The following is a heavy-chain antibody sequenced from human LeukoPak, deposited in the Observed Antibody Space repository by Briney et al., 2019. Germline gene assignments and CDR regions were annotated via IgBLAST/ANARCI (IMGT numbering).Heavy chain of an antibody. D-gene: IGHD2-21*02. CDR1: GGSFSGYY. J-gene: IGHJ4*02. CDR3: ARVQDCGGDCYPSYFDY. V-gene: IGHV4-34*01. Sequence: PSETLSLTCAVCGGSFSGYYWSWLRQPPGKGLEWLGEINHSGSTNYNPSLKSRVTISVDTSKNQFSLKLSSVTAADTAVYYCARVQDCGGDCYPSYFDYWGQGTLVTVSS. CDR2: INHSGST.